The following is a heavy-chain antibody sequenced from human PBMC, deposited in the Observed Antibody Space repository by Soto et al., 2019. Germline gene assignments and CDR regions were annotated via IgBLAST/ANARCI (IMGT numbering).Heavy chain of an antibody. CDR1: GFTFSGSA. V-gene: IGHV3-73*02. J-gene: IGHJ6*02. CDR3: TADTAMTYCGMYV. Sequence: EVQLVESGGGLVQPGGSLTLSCAASGFTFSGSAMHWVRQASGKGLEWVGRIRSKANSYATAYAASVKGRFTISRDDSKNPAYRHMNSLKTEDTAVYYCTADTAMTYCGMYVWGQGNTVTVSS. D-gene: IGHD5-18*01. CDR2: IRSKANSYAT.